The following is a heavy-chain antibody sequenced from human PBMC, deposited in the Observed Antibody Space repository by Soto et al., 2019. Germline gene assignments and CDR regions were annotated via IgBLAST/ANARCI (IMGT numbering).Heavy chain of an antibody. J-gene: IGHJ5*02. Sequence: QVQLQESGPGLVKSSETLSLTCSVSGDSSSTYSWGWIRQPPGKGLEWIGYINYSGRSNHNPSLKSRLSISVDASKNQVSLKLTSVTAADTAVYYCARSYCADSVSCNWFDPWGQGTLVVVSS. V-gene: IGHV4-59*01. CDR2: INYSGRS. CDR3: ARSYCADSVSCNWFDP. D-gene: IGHD2-8*02. CDR1: GDSSSTYS.